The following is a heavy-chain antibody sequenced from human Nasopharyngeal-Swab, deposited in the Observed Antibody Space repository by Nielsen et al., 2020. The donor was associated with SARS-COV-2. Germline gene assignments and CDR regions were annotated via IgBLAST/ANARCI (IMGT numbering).Heavy chain of an antibody. J-gene: IGHJ6*02. Sequence: ASVKVSCKASGYTFTSYDINWVRQATGQGLEWMGWMNPNSGNTGYAQKFQGRVTITRNTSISTAYMELSSLRSEDTAVYYCARRPGYSSSSQGYYYGMDVWGQGTTVTVSS. CDR3: ARRPGYSSSSQGYYYGMDV. CDR1: GYTFTSYD. D-gene: IGHD6-6*01. CDR2: MNPNSGNT. V-gene: IGHV1-8*03.